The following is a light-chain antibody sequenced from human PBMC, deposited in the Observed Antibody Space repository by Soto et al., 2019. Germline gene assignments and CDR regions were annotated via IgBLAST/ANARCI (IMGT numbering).Light chain of an antibody. Sequence: QSALTQPVSVSGSPGQSITISCTGTSSDIGTYNYVSWYQHHPGKAPKLMIYDVSNRPSGVSNRFSGSKSGYTASLTISGLQAEDEADYYCSSYTSSSTVVFGGGTKLTVL. CDR3: SSYTSSSTVV. J-gene: IGLJ2*01. CDR1: SSDIGTYNY. CDR2: DVS. V-gene: IGLV2-14*03.